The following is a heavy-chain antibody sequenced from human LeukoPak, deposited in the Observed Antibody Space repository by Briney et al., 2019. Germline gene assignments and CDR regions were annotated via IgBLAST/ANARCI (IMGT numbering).Heavy chain of an antibody. D-gene: IGHD3-10*01. Sequence: GGSLRLSCAASGFTFSSYSMNWVRQAPGKGLEWVSSISSGSSYIYYADSVKGRFTISRENAKNSLYLQMDSLRAEDAAVYYCARLTGNYGDYWGQGTLVTVSS. CDR1: GFTFSSYS. CDR2: ISSGSSYI. V-gene: IGHV3-21*03. CDR3: ARLTGNYGDY. J-gene: IGHJ4*02.